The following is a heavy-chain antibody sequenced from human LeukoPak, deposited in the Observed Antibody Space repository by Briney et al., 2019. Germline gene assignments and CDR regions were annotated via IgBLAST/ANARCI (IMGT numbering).Heavy chain of an antibody. CDR2: IWYDASNK. V-gene: IGHV3-33*01. J-gene: IGHJ4*02. D-gene: IGHD6-13*01. CDR1: GFTFSSFG. Sequence: GGSLRLSCAASGFTFSSFGMHWVRQAPGKGLEWVAVIWYDASNKYYADSVKGRFTISRDNFKNTLYLQMNTLRDDDTAVYYCVRGVGVSRFNYLDSWGQGTLVIVSS. CDR3: VRGVGVSRFNYLDS.